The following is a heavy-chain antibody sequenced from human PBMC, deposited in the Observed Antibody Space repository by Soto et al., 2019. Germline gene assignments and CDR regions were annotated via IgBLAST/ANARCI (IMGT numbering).Heavy chain of an antibody. J-gene: IGHJ4*02. CDR1: GYTFTSYG. V-gene: IGHV1-18*01. Sequence: ASVKVSCKASGYTFTSYGISWVRQAPGQGLEWMGWISAYNGNTNYAQKLQGRVTMTTDTSTSTAYMELRSLRSDDTAVYYCARDVGYYYDSSGYYYGCWGQGTLVTVSS. CDR2: ISAYNGNT. D-gene: IGHD3-22*01. CDR3: ARDVGYYYDSSGYYYGC.